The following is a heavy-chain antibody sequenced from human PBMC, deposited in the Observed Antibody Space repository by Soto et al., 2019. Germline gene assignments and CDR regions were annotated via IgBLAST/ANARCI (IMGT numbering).Heavy chain of an antibody. V-gene: IGHV4-34*01. CDR1: GGSFSGHS. Sequence: WETLSLTCAVYGGSFSGHSWTWIRQAPGKGLEWIGDINHSGRVNYSPSLKSRVTISLDTSKNQFSLTLSAVTAADTAMYYCSTRAYDTNGYYRFDPWGQGTLVTVSS. CDR3: STRAYDTNGYYRFDP. J-gene: IGHJ5*01. CDR2: INHSGRV. D-gene: IGHD3-22*01.